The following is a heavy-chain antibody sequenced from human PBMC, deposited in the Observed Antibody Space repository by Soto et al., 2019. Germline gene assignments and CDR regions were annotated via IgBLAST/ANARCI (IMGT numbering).Heavy chain of an antibody. CDR1: GYTFTSYY. CDR2: INPSGGST. CDR3: ARDGITGTTDGMDV. J-gene: IGHJ6*02. D-gene: IGHD1-7*01. Sequence: ASVNVSCKSSGYTFTSYYMHWGRQAPGQGLEWMGIINPSGGSTSYAQKFQGRVTMTRDTSTSTVYMELSSLRSEDTAVYYCARDGITGTTDGMDVWGQGTTVTVSS. V-gene: IGHV1-46*01.